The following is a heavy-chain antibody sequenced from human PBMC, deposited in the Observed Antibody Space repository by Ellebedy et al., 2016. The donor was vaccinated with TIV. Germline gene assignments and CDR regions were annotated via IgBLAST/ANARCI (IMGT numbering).Heavy chain of an antibody. CDR3: ARESNVIMTGLHRGALDI. CDR1: GDTFTGHY. V-gene: IGHV1-46*04. D-gene: IGHD3-9*01. J-gene: IGHJ3*02. Sequence: AASVKVSCKASGDTFTGHYVHWVRQAPGQGLEWMGVIHPAGFSTDYAQRLRVRLTLTRDTSTSTVYMELSSLKSDDTAVYYCARESNVIMTGLHRGALDIWGQGTMVTVSS. CDR2: IHPAGFST.